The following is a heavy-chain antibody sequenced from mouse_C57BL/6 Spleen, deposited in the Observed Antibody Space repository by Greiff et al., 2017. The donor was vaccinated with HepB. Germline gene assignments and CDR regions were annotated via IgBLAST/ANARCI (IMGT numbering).Heavy chain of an antibody. CDR2: INPNNGGT. Sequence: VQLQQSGPELVKPGASVKMSCKASGYTFTDYNMHWVKQSHGKSLEWIGYINPNNGGTSYNQKFKGKATLTVNKSSITAYMELRSLTSEDSAVYYCARRLYYGYDDAMDYWGQGTSVTVSS. D-gene: IGHD2-2*01. V-gene: IGHV1-22*01. CDR1: GYTFTDYN. J-gene: IGHJ4*01. CDR3: ARRLYYGYDDAMDY.